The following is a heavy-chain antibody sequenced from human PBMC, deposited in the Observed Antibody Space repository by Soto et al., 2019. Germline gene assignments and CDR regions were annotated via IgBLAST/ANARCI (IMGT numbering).Heavy chain of an antibody. CDR3: ARETTTNWFDP. J-gene: IGHJ5*02. D-gene: IGHD1-26*01. CDR2: ISSSGSTI. CDR1: GFTFSNYE. Sequence: LRFSCAASGFTFSNYEMNCVRQAPGKGLEWVSYISSSGSTIYYADSVKGRFTISRDNAKNPLYLQMNSLRAEDTAVYYCARETTTNWFDPWGQGTLVTVSS. V-gene: IGHV3-48*03.